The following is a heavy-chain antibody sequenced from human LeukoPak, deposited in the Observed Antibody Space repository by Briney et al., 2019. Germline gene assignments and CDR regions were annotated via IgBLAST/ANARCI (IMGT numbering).Heavy chain of an antibody. CDR3: ARTPYSSSWYVEYYYYGMDV. J-gene: IGHJ6*02. Sequence: ASVKVSCKASGYTFTSHDINWVRQATGQGLEWMGWMNPNSGNTGYAQKFQGRVTMTRNTSISTAYMELSSLRSEDAAVYYCARTPYSSSWYVEYYYYGMDVWGQGTTVTVSS. CDR2: MNPNSGNT. D-gene: IGHD6-13*01. CDR1: GYTFTSHD. V-gene: IGHV1-8*01.